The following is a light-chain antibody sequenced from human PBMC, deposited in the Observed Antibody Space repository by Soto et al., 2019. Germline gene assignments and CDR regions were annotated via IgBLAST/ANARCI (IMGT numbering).Light chain of an antibody. V-gene: IGKV3-20*01. CDR2: GTS. CDR1: QTVGSAY. Sequence: EIVFTQSPCTLSLSPGERATLSCRASQTVGSAYLAWYQHKAGQAPRLLIYGTSSRATGIPDRFSGSGSGTDFTLTISRLEPEDFAVYYCQHFGSSQITFGQGTRLEIK. J-gene: IGKJ5*01. CDR3: QHFGSSQIT.